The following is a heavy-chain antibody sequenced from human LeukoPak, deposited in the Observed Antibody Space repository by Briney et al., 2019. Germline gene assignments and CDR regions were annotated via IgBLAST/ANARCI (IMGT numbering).Heavy chain of an antibody. CDR2: IYYSGST. D-gene: IGHD5-24*01. CDR1: GGSISSYY. J-gene: IGHJ4*02. V-gene: IGHV4-59*01. Sequence: SETLSLTCTVSGGSISSYYWSWIRQPPGKGLEWIGYIYYSGSTNYNPSLKSRVTISVDTSKNQFSLKLSPVTAADTAVYYCARGSRDGYNSFFDYWGQGTLVTVSS. CDR3: ARGSRDGYNSFFDY.